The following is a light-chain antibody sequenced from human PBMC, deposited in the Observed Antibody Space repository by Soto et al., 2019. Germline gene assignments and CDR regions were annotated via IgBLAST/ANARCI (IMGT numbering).Light chain of an antibody. Sequence: QSVLNQPRSVAGSPGQAVTISCTGTSSDFGGYKYVSWYQQHPGKAPKLMISDVTKRPAGVPDRFSGSKSGNTASLTISGLQPEDEADYYCCSYAGSYTFYVFGTGTKVTVL. CDR3: CSYAGSYTFYV. V-gene: IGLV2-11*01. J-gene: IGLJ1*01. CDR1: SSDFGGYKY. CDR2: DVT.